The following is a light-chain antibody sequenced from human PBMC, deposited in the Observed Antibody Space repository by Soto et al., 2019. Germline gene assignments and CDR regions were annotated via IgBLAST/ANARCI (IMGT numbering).Light chain of an antibody. J-gene: IGLJ3*02. CDR3: LLYYGDVNWV. CDR1: TGTVTSGYF. CDR2: STS. Sequence: QTVVTQEPSLTVPPGGTVTLTCASSTGTVTSGYFPSWFQKKPGQAPRALIYSTSNRHSWTPPRFSGSLLGGKAALTLSAVQPEDEADYYCLLYYGDVNWVFGGGTKLTVL. V-gene: IGLV7-43*01.